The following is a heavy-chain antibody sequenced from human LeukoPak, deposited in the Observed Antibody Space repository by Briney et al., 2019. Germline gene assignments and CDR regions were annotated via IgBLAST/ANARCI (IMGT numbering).Heavy chain of an antibody. V-gene: IGHV4-61*01. CDR2: IYYSGST. J-gene: IGHJ4*02. CDR3: ARGGTRDGGHYSDY. D-gene: IGHD2-21*02. Sequence: SETLSLTCTVSGGSVSSGNYYWSWIRQPPGKGLEWIGYIYYSGSTNYNPSLKSRVTISVDTSKNQFSLKLSSVTAADTAVYYCARGGTRDGGHYSDYWGQGTLVTVSS. CDR1: GGSVSSGNYY.